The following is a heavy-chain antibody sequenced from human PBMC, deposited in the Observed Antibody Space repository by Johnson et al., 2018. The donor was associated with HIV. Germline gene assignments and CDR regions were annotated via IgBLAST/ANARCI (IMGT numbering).Heavy chain of an antibody. J-gene: IGHJ3*02. CDR2: ISSSGSNI. D-gene: IGHD6-6*01. Sequence: VQLVESGGGLVKPGGSLRLSCAASGFTFSDYYMSWIRQAPGKGLEWVSYISSSGSNIYYADSVKGRFPISRDNAKNPLYLQMNSLRAEDTAVYYCARDRNIAARQDAFDIWGQGTMVTVSS. CDR1: GFTFSDYY. CDR3: ARDRNIAARQDAFDI. V-gene: IGHV3-11*04.